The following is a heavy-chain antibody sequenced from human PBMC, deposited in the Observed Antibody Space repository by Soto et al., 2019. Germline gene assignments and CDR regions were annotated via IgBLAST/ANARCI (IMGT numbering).Heavy chain of an antibody. CDR1: GYTFTSYS. D-gene: IGHD3-3*01. J-gene: IGHJ4*02. CDR2: INAGNGNT. CDR3: AREHDFWSNYCFDY. V-gene: IGHV1-3*01. Sequence: QVQLVQSGAEVKKPGASVKVSCEASGYTFTSYSIHWVRQAPGQRLEWMGWINAGNGNTKYSQKFQGRVTITRDTSATKAYMELSSLRSEDTAVYYCAREHDFWSNYCFDYWGQGTLVIVSS.